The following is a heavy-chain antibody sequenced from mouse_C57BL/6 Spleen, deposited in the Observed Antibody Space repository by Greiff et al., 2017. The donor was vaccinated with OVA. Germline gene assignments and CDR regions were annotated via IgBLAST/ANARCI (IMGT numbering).Heavy chain of an antibody. CDR1: GFTFSDYG. D-gene: IGHD1-1*01. J-gene: IGHJ4*01. V-gene: IGHV5-17*01. Sequence: VKLMESGGGLVKPGGSLKLSCAASGFTFSDYGMHWVRQAPEQGLEWVAYISSGSSTIYYADTVKGRFTISRDNTKNTLFLQMTSLRSEDTAMYYCAIITTVVATDAMDYWGQGTSVTVSS. CDR3: AIITTVVATDAMDY. CDR2: ISSGSSTI.